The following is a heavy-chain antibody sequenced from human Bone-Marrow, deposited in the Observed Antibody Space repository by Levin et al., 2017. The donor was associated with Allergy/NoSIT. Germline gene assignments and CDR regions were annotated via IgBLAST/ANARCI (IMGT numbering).Heavy chain of an antibody. CDR3: AKGEFDYGDILYFDY. D-gene: IGHD4-17*01. J-gene: IGHJ4*02. CDR2: ISGSGGST. V-gene: IGHV3-23*01. CDR1: GFTFSSYA. Sequence: GGSLRLSCAASGFTFSSYAMSWVRQAPGKGLEWVSAISGSGGSTYYADSVKGRFTISRDNSKNTLYLQMNSLRAEDTAVYYCAKGEFDYGDILYFDYWGQGTLVTVSS.